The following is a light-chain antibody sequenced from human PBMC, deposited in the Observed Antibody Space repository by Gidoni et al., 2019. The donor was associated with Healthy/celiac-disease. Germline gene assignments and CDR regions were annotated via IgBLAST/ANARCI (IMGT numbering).Light chain of an antibody. Sequence: QSALTQPPSASGSPGQSVTISCTGTSTDIGRYNFVSWYQQHPGKVPKLISYAVSERPSGVPDRFSGSTSGNTASLTVSGLQAEDEADYYCASYVDSDTSCVFGGGLKVTVL. CDR3: ASYVDSDTSCV. CDR1: STDIGRYNF. V-gene: IGLV2-8*01. J-gene: IGLJ3*02. CDR2: AVS.